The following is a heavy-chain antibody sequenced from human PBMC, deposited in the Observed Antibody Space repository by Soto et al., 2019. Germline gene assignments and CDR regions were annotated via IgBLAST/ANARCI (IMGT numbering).Heavy chain of an antibody. J-gene: IGHJ6*03. CDR3: ARVPGSSAGYYYYYMDV. Sequence: SETLSLTCAVYGGSFSGYYWSWIRQPPGKGLEWIGEINHSGSTNYNPSLKSRVTISVDSSKNQFSLKLSSVTAADTAVYYCARVPGSSAGYYYYYMDVWGKGTTVTVSS. CDR2: INHSGST. CDR1: GGSFSGYY. V-gene: IGHV4-34*01. D-gene: IGHD1-26*01.